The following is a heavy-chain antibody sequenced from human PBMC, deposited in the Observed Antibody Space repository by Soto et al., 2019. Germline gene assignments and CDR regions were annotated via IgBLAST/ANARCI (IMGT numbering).Heavy chain of an antibody. V-gene: IGHV4-34*01. Sequence: SETLSLTCAVYGGSFSGYYWSWIRLPPGKGMEWIGEINHSGSTNYNPDLKSRVTISVDTSKNQFSLKLSSVTAADTAVYYCSRGPLDFWSGYYAKHYFDYWGQGTLVTVSS. CDR2: INHSGST. CDR1: GGSFSGYY. J-gene: IGHJ4*02. CDR3: SRGPLDFWSGYYAKHYFDY. D-gene: IGHD3-3*01.